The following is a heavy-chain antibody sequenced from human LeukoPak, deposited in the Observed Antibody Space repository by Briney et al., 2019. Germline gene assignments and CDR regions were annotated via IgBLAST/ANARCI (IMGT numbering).Heavy chain of an antibody. V-gene: IGHV4-59*01. J-gene: IGHJ4*02. CDR2: INYSGST. Sequence: SETLSLTCTVSGGSISSFYWSWIRQPPGQGLEWIGYINYSGSTSYNPSLKSRVTLSVDTSKKQFALNLTSVTAADTAVYYCARAERRWLQSGFDSWGQGTLVTVSS. CDR1: GGSISSFY. CDR3: ARAERRWLQSGFDS. D-gene: IGHD5-24*01.